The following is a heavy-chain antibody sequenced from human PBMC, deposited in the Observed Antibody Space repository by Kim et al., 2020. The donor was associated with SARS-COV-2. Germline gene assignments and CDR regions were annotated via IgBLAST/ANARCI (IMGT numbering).Heavy chain of an antibody. J-gene: IGHJ6*02. CDR2: IIPIFGTA. CDR1: GGTFSSYA. CDR3: ARDRIAARPGIDYYYGMDV. Sequence: SVKVSCKASGGTFSSYAISWVRQAPGQGLEWMGGIIPIFGTANYAQKFQGRVTITADESTSTAYMELSSLRSEDTAVYYCARDRIAARPGIDYYYGMDVWGQGTTVTVSS. D-gene: IGHD6-6*01. V-gene: IGHV1-69*13.